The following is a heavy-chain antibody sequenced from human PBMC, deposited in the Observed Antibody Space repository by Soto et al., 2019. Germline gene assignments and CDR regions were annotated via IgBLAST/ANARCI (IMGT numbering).Heavy chain of an antibody. D-gene: IGHD6-19*01. CDR2: IYYSGST. Sequence: SETLSLTCTVSGGSINNYYWSWIRQPPGKGLEWIGYIYYSGSTNYNPSLKSRVNISVDTSKNQVSLNLNTVTAADTAVYYCARERHSGNYGMDVWGLGTMVTVSS. J-gene: IGHJ6*02. CDR1: GGSINNYY. CDR3: ARERHSGNYGMDV. V-gene: IGHV4-59*01.